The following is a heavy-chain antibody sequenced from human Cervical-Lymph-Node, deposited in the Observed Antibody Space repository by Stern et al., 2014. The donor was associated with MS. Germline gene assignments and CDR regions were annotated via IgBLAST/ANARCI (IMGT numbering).Heavy chain of an antibody. CDR1: GFTFSGPA. V-gene: IGHV3-73*01. CDR3: TRREVTTDY. CDR2: IRSKANSYAT. D-gene: IGHD5-18*01. Sequence: EVQLVQSGGGLVQPGGSLKLSCAASGFTFSGPAMHWVRQASGKGLEWVGRIRSKANSYATAYAASVKGRFTISRDDSKNTAYLQMNSLKTEDTAVYYCTRREVTTDYWGQGTLVTVSS. J-gene: IGHJ4*02.